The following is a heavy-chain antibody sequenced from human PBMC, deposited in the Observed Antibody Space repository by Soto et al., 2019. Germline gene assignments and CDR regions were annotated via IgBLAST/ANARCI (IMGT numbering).Heavy chain of an antibody. Sequence: SVKVSCKASGGTFSSYAISWVRQAPGQGLEWMGGIIPIFGTANYAQKFQGRVTITADESTSTAYMELSSLRSEDTAVYYCAKDPGGSTSYINWFDPWGQGTLVTVSS. CDR3: AKDPGGSTSYINWFDP. D-gene: IGHD2-2*01. CDR2: IIPIFGTA. V-gene: IGHV1-69*13. J-gene: IGHJ5*02. CDR1: GGTFSSYA.